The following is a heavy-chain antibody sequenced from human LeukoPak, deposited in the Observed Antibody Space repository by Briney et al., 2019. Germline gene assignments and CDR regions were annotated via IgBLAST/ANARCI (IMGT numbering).Heavy chain of an antibody. J-gene: IGHJ4*02. CDR3: AKSFGYSKSWFDY. CDR1: EFTFSSFW. CDR2: ILRTSLSI. Sequence: GEGLRLSCAASEFTFSSFWMHWVRQAPGKGLVWVSRILRTSLSITQDDSVKGRFTISRDNTKNKLYLQMNSLRAEDTAVYYCAKSFGYSKSWFDYWGQGTPAT. D-gene: IGHD6-13*01. V-gene: IGHV3-74*03.